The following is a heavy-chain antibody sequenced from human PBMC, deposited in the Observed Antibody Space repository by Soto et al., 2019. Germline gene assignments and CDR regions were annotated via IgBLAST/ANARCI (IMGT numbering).Heavy chain of an antibody. CDR3: ATAILNYGTGGFDY. Sequence: ASVKVSCKVSGYTLTELSMHWVRQAPGKGLEWMGGFDPEDGETIYAQKFQGRVTMTEDTSTDTAYMELSSLRSEDTAVYYCATAILNYGTGGFDYWGQGTLVTVSS. J-gene: IGHJ4*02. CDR1: GYTLTELS. V-gene: IGHV1-24*01. D-gene: IGHD4-17*01. CDR2: FDPEDGET.